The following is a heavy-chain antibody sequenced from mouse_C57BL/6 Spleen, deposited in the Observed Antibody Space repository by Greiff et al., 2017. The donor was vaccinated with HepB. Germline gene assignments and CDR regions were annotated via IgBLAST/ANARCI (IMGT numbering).Heavy chain of an antibody. CDR2: IDPSDSET. CDR3: ALITTVVAKGYYAMDY. V-gene: IGHV1-52*01. CDR1: GYTFTSYW. J-gene: IGHJ4*01. D-gene: IGHD1-1*01. Sequence: VQLQQPGAELVRPGSSVKLSCKASGYTFTSYWMHWVKQRPIQGLEWIGNIDPSDSETHYNQKFKDKATLTVDKSSSTAYMKLSSLTSEDSAVYYCALITTVVAKGYYAMDYWGQGTSVTVSS.